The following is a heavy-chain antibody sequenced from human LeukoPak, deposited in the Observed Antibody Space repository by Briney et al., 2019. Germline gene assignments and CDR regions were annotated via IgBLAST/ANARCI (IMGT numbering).Heavy chain of an antibody. V-gene: IGHV4-38-2*01. CDR3: ARQLSIKPPAEYFQH. J-gene: IGHJ1*01. Sequence: PSETLSLTCAVAGYSIGSGYYGGWRRQPPGKGVGWIGSIYHSGSTYYNPSLKSRVTISVDTSKNQFSLKLSSVTAADTAVYYCARQLSIKPPAEYFQHWGQGTLVTVSS. CDR1: GYSIGSGYY. D-gene: IGHD2/OR15-2a*01. CDR2: IYHSGST.